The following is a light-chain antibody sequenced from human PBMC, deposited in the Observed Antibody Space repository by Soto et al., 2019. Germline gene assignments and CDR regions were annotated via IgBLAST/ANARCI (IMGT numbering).Light chain of an antibody. CDR3: QPYNNYPRT. CDR2: DTS. V-gene: IGKV3-15*01. J-gene: IGKJ4*02. Sequence: EVVMTQSPSTLSASPGESVTLSCRASQGIGDNLAWYQQKPGQAPKLLIYDTSSIESGVPARFSGSRSGTDFTLTINSLQSEDFAIYYCQPYNNYPRTFGRGTKVEIK. CDR1: QGIGDN.